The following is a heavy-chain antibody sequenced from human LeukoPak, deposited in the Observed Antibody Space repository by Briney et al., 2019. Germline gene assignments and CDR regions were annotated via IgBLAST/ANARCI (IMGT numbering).Heavy chain of an antibody. D-gene: IGHD3-22*01. Sequence: SETLSLTCAVYGGSFSGYYWSWIRQPPGKGLEWIGVINHSGSTNYNPSLKSRVTISVDKSKNQFSLKLSSVTAADTAVYYCATTSDYYYDSSGYYYWDQGTLVTVSS. CDR3: ATTSDYYYDSSGYYY. J-gene: IGHJ4*02. V-gene: IGHV4-34*01. CDR1: GGSFSGYY. CDR2: INHSGST.